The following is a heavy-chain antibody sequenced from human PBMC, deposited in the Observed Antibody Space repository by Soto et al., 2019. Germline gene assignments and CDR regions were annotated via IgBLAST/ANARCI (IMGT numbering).Heavy chain of an antibody. J-gene: IGHJ5*02. CDR1: GFTVSSNY. D-gene: IGHD6-13*01. CDR3: ARDPLYSSSWDNWFDP. Sequence: PGGSLRLSCAASGFTVSSNYMSWVRQAPGKGLEWVSVIYSGGSTYYADSVKGRFTISRDNSKNTLYLQMNSLRAEDTAVYYCARDPLYSSSWDNWFDPWGQGTLVTVSS. CDR2: IYSGGST. V-gene: IGHV3-66*01.